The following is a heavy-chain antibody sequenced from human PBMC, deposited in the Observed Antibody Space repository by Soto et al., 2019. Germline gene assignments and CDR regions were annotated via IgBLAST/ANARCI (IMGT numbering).Heavy chain of an antibody. CDR3: PKQQGSGNPYYYSMDV. V-gene: IGHV3-23*01. CDR2: ISGSGGGA. Sequence: GGSLRLSCAASGFPFSSYAMSWVRQAPGKGLEWVSTISGSGGGAYYADSVKGRVTSSRDNSKNTLYLQMNSRRAEGTAVYYCPKQQGSGNPYYYSMDVWGQGTTVTVSS. CDR1: GFPFSSYA. J-gene: IGHJ6*02. D-gene: IGHD3-10*01.